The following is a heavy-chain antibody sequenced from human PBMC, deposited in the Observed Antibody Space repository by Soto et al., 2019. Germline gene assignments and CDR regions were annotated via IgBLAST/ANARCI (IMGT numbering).Heavy chain of an antibody. Sequence: GGSLRLSCAASGFTFGSYWMSWVRQAPGKGLEWVSGISGSGVSTYYADSVKGRFTISRDNSKSTLYLQMNSLRAEDTAVYYCAKDRERIATRSIDYWGQGTLVTVSS. CDR1: GFTFGSYW. D-gene: IGHD6-6*01. CDR2: ISGSGVST. J-gene: IGHJ4*02. V-gene: IGHV3-23*01. CDR3: AKDRERIATRSIDY.